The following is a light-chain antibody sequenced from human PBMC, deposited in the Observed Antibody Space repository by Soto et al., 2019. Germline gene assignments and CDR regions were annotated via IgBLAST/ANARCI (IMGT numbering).Light chain of an antibody. J-gene: IGLJ1*01. V-gene: IGLV2-11*01. CDR1: SSDVGGYNY. CDR3: YSSGGTYYV. CDR2: DVT. Sequence: QSVLTQPRSVSGSPGQSVTISCTGTSSDVGGYNYVSWYQQHPGEAPKLMIYDVTKRPSGVPDRFSGSKSGNTASLTISGLQAEDEDDYYCYSSGGTYYVFGTGTKVTVL.